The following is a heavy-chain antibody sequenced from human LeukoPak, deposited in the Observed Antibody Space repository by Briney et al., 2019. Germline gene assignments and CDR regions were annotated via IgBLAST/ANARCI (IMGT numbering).Heavy chain of an antibody. CDR1: GFTSSSYW. CDR3: ARDEFGYGSGSYRGGDAFDI. J-gene: IGHJ3*02. CDR2: IKQDGSEK. D-gene: IGHD3-10*01. Sequence: PGGSLRLSCAASGFTSSSYWMSSVRQAPGKGLEWVASIKQDGSEKYYVDSVKGRFTISRDNAKNSLYLQMNSLRAEDTAVYYCARDEFGYGSGSYRGGDAFDIWGQGTMVTVSS. V-gene: IGHV3-7*01.